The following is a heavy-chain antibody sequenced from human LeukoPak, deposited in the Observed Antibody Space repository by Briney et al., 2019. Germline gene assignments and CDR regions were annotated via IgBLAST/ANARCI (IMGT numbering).Heavy chain of an antibody. CDR3: ARVSVFDWLLSLDY. CDR1: GFTFRSYS. Sequence: PGGSLRLSCAASGFTFRSYSINWVRQAPGKGLEWVSSISSSSSYIYYADSVKGRFTISRDNAKNSLYLQMNSLRAEDTAVYYCARVSVFDWLLSLDYWGQGTMVTVSS. CDR2: ISSSSSYI. V-gene: IGHV3-21*01. D-gene: IGHD3-9*01. J-gene: IGHJ4*02.